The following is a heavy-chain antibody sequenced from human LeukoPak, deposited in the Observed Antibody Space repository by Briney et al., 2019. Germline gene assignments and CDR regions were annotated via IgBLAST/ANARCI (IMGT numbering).Heavy chain of an antibody. Sequence: GGSLRLSCAASGFTFSSYAMSWVRQAPGKGLEWVSSISSSSSYIYYADSVKGRFTISRDNAKNSLYLQMNSLRAEDTAVYYCARGTPLEVPAAPHDYWGQGTLVTVSS. CDR3: ARGTPLEVPAAPHDY. J-gene: IGHJ4*02. D-gene: IGHD2-2*01. CDR2: ISSSSSYI. V-gene: IGHV3-21*01. CDR1: GFTFSSYA.